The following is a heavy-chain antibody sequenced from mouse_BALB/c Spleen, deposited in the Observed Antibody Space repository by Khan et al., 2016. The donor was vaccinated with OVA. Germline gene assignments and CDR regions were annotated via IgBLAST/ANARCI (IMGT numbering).Heavy chain of an antibody. V-gene: IGHV9-1*02. CDR3: ARISSYWYSDV. D-gene: IGHD6-2*01. Sequence: QVRLQQSGPELKKPGETVRISCKASGYTFTNYGMNWVKQAPGKGLKWMGWINTYTGEPTYADDFKGRFAFSLETSASTAYLQINNLKNEDMTTFFCARISSYWYSDVWGAGTTVTVSS. CDR1: GYTFTNYG. J-gene: IGHJ1*01. CDR2: INTYTGEP.